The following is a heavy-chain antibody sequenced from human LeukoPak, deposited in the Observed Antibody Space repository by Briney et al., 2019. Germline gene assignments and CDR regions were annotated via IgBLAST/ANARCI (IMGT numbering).Heavy chain of an antibody. J-gene: IGHJ1*01. V-gene: IGHV3-21*01. CDR1: GFTFSSYS. Sequence: GGSLRLSYAASGFTFSSYSMNWVRQAPGKGLEWVSSISSSSSYIYYADSVKGRFTISRDNAKNSLYLQMNSLRAEDTAVYYCARDRPYCSGGSCSTEYFQHWGQGTLVTVSS. CDR3: ARDRPYCSGGSCSTEYFQH. D-gene: IGHD2-15*01. CDR2: ISSSSSYI.